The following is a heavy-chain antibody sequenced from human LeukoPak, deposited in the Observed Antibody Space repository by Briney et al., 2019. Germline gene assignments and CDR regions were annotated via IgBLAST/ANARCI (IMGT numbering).Heavy chain of an antibody. V-gene: IGHV3-33*01. CDR3: ATLVFDSSGYSYFDY. Sequence: PGRSLRLSCAASGFTFSSYGMHWVRQAPGKGLEWVAVIWYDGSNKYYADSVKGRFTISKDNSKNTLHLQMSSLRAEDTAVYFCATLVFDSSGYSYFDYWGQGTLVTVSS. CDR1: GFTFSSYG. D-gene: IGHD3-22*01. CDR2: IWYDGSNK. J-gene: IGHJ4*02.